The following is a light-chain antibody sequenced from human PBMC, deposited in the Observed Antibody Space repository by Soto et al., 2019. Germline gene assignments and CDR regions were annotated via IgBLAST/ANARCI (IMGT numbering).Light chain of an antibody. CDR3: QQYNNWHAYT. CDR1: QSVSSN. J-gene: IGKJ2*01. Sequence: EIVMTQSPATLSVSPGERATLSCRASQSVSSNLAWYQQKPGQAPRLLIYGASTRATGIPARFSGSGSGTEFTLTLSSLKSEDFAVYYCQQYNNWHAYTFGQGTKLEIK. V-gene: IGKV3-15*01. CDR2: GAS.